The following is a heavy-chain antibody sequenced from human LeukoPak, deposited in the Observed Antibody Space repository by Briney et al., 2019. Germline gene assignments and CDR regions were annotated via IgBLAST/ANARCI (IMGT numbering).Heavy chain of an antibody. CDR1: GYTFTSHF. CDR2: INPRGGST. CDR3: AREAHGSGLYYYYYMDV. V-gene: IGHV1-46*01. J-gene: IGHJ6*03. D-gene: IGHD3-10*01. Sequence: ASVKVSCKASGYTFTSHFMHWVRQAPGQGLEWMGIINPRGGSTSYTQKFQGRVTMTRDTSTSTAYMELRSLRSDDTAVYYCAREAHGSGLYYYYYMDVWGKGTTVTISS.